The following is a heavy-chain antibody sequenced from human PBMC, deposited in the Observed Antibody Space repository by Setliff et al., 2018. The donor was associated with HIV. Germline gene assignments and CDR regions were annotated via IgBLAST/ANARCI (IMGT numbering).Heavy chain of an antibody. J-gene: IGHJ4*02. V-gene: IGHV4-59*12. CDR1: GGSLSNYY. CDR3: ARDAGPHYGSGPPLEY. D-gene: IGHD3-10*01. CDR2: ISYSGTT. Sequence: SETLSLTCSVSGGSLSNYYWNWIRQPPGGRLEWIGYISYSGTTNYNLSLKSRVSMSVDMSKNQFSLKLSSVTATDTAVYYCARDAGPHYGSGPPLEYWGQGIQVTVSS.